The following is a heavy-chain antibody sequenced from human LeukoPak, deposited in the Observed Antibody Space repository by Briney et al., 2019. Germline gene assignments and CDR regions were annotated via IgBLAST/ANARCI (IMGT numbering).Heavy chain of an antibody. CDR1: GGSISSSSYY. D-gene: IGHD3-3*01. Sequence: SETLSLTCPVYGGSISSSSYYWSWIRQPPGKGLEWIGYIYYSGSTYYNPSLKSRVTISVDTSKNQFSLKLSSVTAADTAVYYCARDLYDFWSGSNLNWFDPWGQGTLVTVSS. CDR2: IYYSGST. V-gene: IGHV4-30-4*08. CDR3: ARDLYDFWSGSNLNWFDP. J-gene: IGHJ5*02.